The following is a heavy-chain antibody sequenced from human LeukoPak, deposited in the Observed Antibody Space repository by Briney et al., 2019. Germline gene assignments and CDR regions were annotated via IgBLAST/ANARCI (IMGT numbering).Heavy chain of an antibody. V-gene: IGHV3-23*01. D-gene: IGHD6-13*01. CDR2: ISGSGGST. Sequence: GGSLRLSCAASGFTFSSYAMSWVRQAPGKGLEWVSAISGSGGSTYYADSVKGRFTISRDNSKNTLYLQMNSPRAEDTAVYYCAKDIAAAGTGLGGYWGQGTLVTVSS. J-gene: IGHJ4*02. CDR3: AKDIAAAGTGLGGY. CDR1: GFTFSSYA.